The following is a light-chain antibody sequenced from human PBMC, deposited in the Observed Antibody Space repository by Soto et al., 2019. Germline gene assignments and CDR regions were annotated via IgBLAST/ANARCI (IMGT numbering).Light chain of an antibody. V-gene: IGKV3-15*01. J-gene: IGKJ5*01. CDR2: GAS. Sequence: EIVLTQSPATLSVSPGERATLSCRASQSVSSNLAWYQQKPGQAPRLLIYGASTRATGIPARFSGSGSGTEFTLTISSLQSEDFAVYYCQQYNNWPPTFGRGTRLENK. CDR1: QSVSSN. CDR3: QQYNNWPPT.